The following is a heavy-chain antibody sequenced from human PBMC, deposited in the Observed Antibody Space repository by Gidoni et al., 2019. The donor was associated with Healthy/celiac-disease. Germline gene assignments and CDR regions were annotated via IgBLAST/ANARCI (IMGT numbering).Heavy chain of an antibody. J-gene: IGHJ4*02. CDR3: AREGTSGYVLDY. V-gene: IGHV3-13*04. CDR1: GFTFSSYD. CDR2: IGTAGDT. D-gene: IGHD5-12*01. Sequence: EVQLVESGGGLVQPGGSLRLSCAASGFTFSSYDMHWVRQATGKGLEWVSAIGTAGDTYYPGSVKGRFTISRENAKNSLYLQMNSLRAGDTAVYYCAREGTSGYVLDYWGQGTLVTVSS.